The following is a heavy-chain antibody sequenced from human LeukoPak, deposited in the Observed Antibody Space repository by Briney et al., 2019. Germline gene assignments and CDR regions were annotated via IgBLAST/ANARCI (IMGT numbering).Heavy chain of an antibody. D-gene: IGHD6-19*01. CDR1: GGSISSSSYY. V-gene: IGHV4-39*01. CDR2: IYYSGST. Sequence: SETLSLTCTVSGGSISSSSYYWGWIRQPPGKGLGWIGSIYYSGSTYYNPSLKSRVTISVDTSKNQFSLKLSSVTAADTAVYYCARRIRSSGWYDWFDPWGQGTLVTVSS. J-gene: IGHJ5*02. CDR3: ARRIRSSGWYDWFDP.